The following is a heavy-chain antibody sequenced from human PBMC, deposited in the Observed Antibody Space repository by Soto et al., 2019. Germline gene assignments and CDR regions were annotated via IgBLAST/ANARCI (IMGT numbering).Heavy chain of an antibody. J-gene: IGHJ4*02. V-gene: IGHV3-7*01. Sequence: PGGSLRLSCAASGFTFSTYWMDWVRQTPGKGLEWVANINQDGSKKNYVDSVKGRFTISRDNAKNSLYLQMSSLTAEDSALYYCSRSLNSWGQGTLVNV. CDR3: SRSLNS. CDR1: GFTFSTYW. CDR2: INQDGSKK.